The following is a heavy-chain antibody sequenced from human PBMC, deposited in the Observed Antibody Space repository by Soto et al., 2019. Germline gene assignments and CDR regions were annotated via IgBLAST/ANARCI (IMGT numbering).Heavy chain of an antibody. CDR3: AKADPAEGSGYAVDWFDP. D-gene: IGHD5-12*01. Sequence: GGSLRLSCAASGFTFSSYAMSWVRQAPGKGLEWVSAISGSGGSTYYADSVKGRFTISRDNSKNTLYLQMNSLRAEDTAVYYCAKADPAEGSGYAVDWFDPWGQGTLVTVSS. CDR2: ISGSGGST. CDR1: GFTFSSYA. J-gene: IGHJ5*02. V-gene: IGHV3-23*01.